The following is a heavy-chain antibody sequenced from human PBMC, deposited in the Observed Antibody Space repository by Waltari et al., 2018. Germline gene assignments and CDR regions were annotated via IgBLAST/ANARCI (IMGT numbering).Heavy chain of an antibody. CDR2: IIPIFGTA. CDR1: GGAFSSYA. CDR3: ARDGLGGDWSSDAFDI. D-gene: IGHD3-16*01. Sequence: QVQLVQSGAEVKKPGSSVTVSCKASGGAFSSYAISWVRQAPGQGLEWMGGIIPIFGTANYAQKFQGRVTITADKSTSTAYMELSSLRSEDTAVYYCARDGLGGDWSSDAFDIWGQGTMVTVSS. J-gene: IGHJ3*02. V-gene: IGHV1-69*14.